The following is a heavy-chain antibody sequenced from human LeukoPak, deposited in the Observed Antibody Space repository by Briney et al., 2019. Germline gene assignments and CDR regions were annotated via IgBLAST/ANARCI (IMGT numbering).Heavy chain of an antibody. CDR2: IYYSGST. CDR1: GGSISSSSYF. J-gene: IGHJ4*02. CDR3: ARRKLWAFDY. D-gene: IGHD5-18*01. V-gene: IGHV4-39*01. Sequence: PSETLSLTCTVSGGSISSSSYFCGWIRQPPGKGLEWIGSIYYSGSTYYNPSLKSRVTISVDTSKNQFSLKLRSVSAADTAVYYCARRKLWAFDYWGQGTLVTVSS.